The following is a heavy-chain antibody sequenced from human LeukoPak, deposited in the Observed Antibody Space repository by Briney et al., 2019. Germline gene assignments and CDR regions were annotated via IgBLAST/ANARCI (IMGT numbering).Heavy chain of an antibody. V-gene: IGHV4-39*07. CDR1: GGSISSSSYY. J-gene: IGHJ5*02. CDR3: ARERGYGDDWFDP. CDR2: IYYSGST. Sequence: PSQTLSLTCTVSGGSISSSSYYWGWIRQPPGKGLEWIGSIYYSGSTYYNPSLKSRVTISVDTSKNQFSLKLSSVTAADTAVYYCARERGYGDDWFDPWGQGTLVTVSS. D-gene: IGHD4-17*01.